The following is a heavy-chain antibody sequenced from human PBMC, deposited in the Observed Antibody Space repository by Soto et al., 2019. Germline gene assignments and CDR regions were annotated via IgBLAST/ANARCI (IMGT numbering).Heavy chain of an antibody. D-gene: IGHD3-9*01. V-gene: IGHV4-31*03. CDR3: ARDGTGRMYYAILTGYGVEYYGMDV. CDR1: GGSISSGGYY. Sequence: QVQLQESGPGLVKPSQTLSLTCTVSGGSISSGGYYWSWIRQHPGKGLEWIGYIYYSGSTYYNPSRKCRVTIHVDTAKYRFSLKLSSLPAADTDVYYCARDGTGRMYYAILTGYGVEYYGMDVWGQGTTVTVSS. J-gene: IGHJ6*02. CDR2: IYYSGST.